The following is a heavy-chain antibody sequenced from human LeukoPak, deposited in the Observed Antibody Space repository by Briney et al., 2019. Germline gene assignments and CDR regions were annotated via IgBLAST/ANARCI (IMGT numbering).Heavy chain of an antibody. Sequence: SETLSLTCAVSDVSFDDYYWSWVRQTPGKGLEWLGEINHSGYTNDSPSLKSRVTLSIDTSNKQFSLNLRSVTVADSAVYYCARDAGKRNRNSWYKVYYYYYMDVWGKGTTVTVSS. J-gene: IGHJ6*03. CDR2: INHSGYT. D-gene: IGHD6-13*01. CDR3: ARDAGKRNRNSWYKVYYYYYMDV. V-gene: IGHV4-34*01. CDR1: DVSFDDYY.